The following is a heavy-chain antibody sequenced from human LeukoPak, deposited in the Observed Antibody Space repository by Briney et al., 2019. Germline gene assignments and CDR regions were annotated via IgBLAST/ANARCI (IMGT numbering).Heavy chain of an antibody. CDR3: ARYGSGSYSDDHFQH. CDR1: GGSIGTYY. J-gene: IGHJ1*01. Sequence: NPSETLSLTCTVSGGSIGTYYWSWIRQPPGKGLEWIGFIYYSGSTKYNPSLKSRVTISVDTSKNQFSLKLTSVTAADTAVYYCARYGSGSYSDDHFQHWGQGTLVTVSS. D-gene: IGHD3-10*01. V-gene: IGHV4-59*08. CDR2: IYYSGST.